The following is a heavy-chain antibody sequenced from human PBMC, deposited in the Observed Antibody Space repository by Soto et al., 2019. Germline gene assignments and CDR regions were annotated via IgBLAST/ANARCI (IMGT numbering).Heavy chain of an antibody. CDR3: XSSAVTAPYYYYGMDV. V-gene: IGHV4-31*03. CDR2: IYYSGST. D-gene: IGHD4-17*01. J-gene: IGHJ6*02. Sequence: QVQLQESGPGLVKPSQTLSLTCTVSGGSISSGGYYWSWIRQHPGKGLEWIGYIYYSGSTYYNPSLKSRVTISVDTSKNQFSLKLSSVTAADTAVYXCXSSAVTAPYYYYGMDVWGQGTTVTVSS. CDR1: GGSISSGGYY.